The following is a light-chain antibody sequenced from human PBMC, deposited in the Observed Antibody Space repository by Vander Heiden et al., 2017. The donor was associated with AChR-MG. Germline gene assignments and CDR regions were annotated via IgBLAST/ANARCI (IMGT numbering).Light chain of an antibody. Sequence: QSVLTQPPSVSGAPGQRVTISCTGSSPNIGARYDVHWYQQLPGTAPKLLIYGNGNRPSGVPDRFSGSKSGTSASLAITGLQAEDEADYYCQSYDSSLSGAYVFGPGTKVTVL. J-gene: IGLJ1*01. CDR2: GNG. V-gene: IGLV1-40*01. CDR1: SPNIGARYD. CDR3: QSYDSSLSGAYV.